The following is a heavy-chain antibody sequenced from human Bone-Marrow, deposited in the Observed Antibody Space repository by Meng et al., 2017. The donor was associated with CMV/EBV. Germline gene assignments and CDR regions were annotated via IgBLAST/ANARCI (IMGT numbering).Heavy chain of an antibody. J-gene: IGHJ5*02. CDR1: GGSISDSF. CDR2: ISDTGST. V-gene: IGHV4-59*08. D-gene: IGHD3-10*02. CDR3: ARASKRHTSVFAWFDP. Sequence: GSLRLSCVVSGGSISDSFWSWVRQSPGKELEWIGYISDTGSTSYSPSLQSRLTMSVDTSKNEVSLSLKYVTTTDTAVYYCARASKRHTSVFAWFDPWGQGNLVTVYS.